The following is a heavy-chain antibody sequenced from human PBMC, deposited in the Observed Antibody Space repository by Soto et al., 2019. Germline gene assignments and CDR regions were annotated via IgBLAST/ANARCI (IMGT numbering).Heavy chain of an antibody. Sequence: EVQLVESGGGLVQPGGSLRLSCAASGFTFSSYSMNWVRQAPGKGLGWVSYISSSSSTIYYADSVKGRFTISRDNAKNSLYLQMNSLRAEDTAVYYCARDLENMGYCSGGSCYSAGPFDYWGQGTLVTVSS. CDR2: ISSSSSTI. D-gene: IGHD2-15*01. CDR3: ARDLENMGYCSGGSCYSAGPFDY. CDR1: GFTFSSYS. V-gene: IGHV3-48*01. J-gene: IGHJ4*02.